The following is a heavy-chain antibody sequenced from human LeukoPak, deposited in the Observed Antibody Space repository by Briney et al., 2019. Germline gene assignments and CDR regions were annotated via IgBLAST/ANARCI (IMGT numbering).Heavy chain of an antibody. CDR2: IKQDGSEE. J-gene: IGHJ4*02. Sequence: GGSLRLSCAASGFTFSSYAMSWVRQAPGKGLEWVANIKQDGSEEYYVDSVKGRFTISRDNAKNSLYLQMNSLRAEDTAVYYCARWEGNGYYFDYRGQGTLVTVSS. CDR3: ARWEGNGYYFDY. V-gene: IGHV3-7*01. CDR1: GFTFSSYA. D-gene: IGHD3-22*01.